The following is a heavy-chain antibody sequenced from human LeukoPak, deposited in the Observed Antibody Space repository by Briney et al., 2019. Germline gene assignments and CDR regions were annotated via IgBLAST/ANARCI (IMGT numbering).Heavy chain of an antibody. V-gene: IGHV3-30*18. CDR1: GFSFISYG. CDR3: AKRPWNYGDYVSYFDY. J-gene: IGHJ4*02. CDR2: ISDDGRRK. D-gene: IGHD4-17*01. Sequence: GGSLRLSCAASGFSFISYGMHWFRQAPGKGLEWVGVISDDGRRKDYADSVKGRFTISRDNSKDTLYLQMNSLRAEDTAVYYCAKRPWNYGDYVSYFDYWGQGTLVTVSS.